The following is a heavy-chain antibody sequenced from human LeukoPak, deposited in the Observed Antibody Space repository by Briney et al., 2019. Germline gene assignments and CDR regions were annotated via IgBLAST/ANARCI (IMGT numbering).Heavy chain of an antibody. Sequence: GGALRLSWAASWFTFCSYAMSWVRQAPGEGGEGVSGISGGGGSTYYADSVKGRFTISRDNSKNTLYLQMNSLRAEDTAVYYCAKADYDILTGFDYWGQGTLVTVSS. CDR3: AKADYDILTGFDY. J-gene: IGHJ4*02. V-gene: IGHV3-23*01. CDR2: ISGGGGST. CDR1: WFTFCSYA. D-gene: IGHD3-9*01.